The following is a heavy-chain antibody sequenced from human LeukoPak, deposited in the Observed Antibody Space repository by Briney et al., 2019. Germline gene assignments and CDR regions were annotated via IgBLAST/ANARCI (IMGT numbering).Heavy chain of an antibody. D-gene: IGHD2-15*01. CDR3: ARGATPRSGGSCWVYYFDY. CDR1: GFTFSSYG. Sequence: PGGSLRLSCAASGFTFSSYGMHWVRQAPGKGLEWVAVIWYDGSNKYYADSVKGRFTISRDNSKNTLYLQMNSLRAEDTAVYYCARGATPRSGGSCWVYYFDYWGQGTLVTVSS. J-gene: IGHJ4*02. CDR2: IWYDGSNK. V-gene: IGHV3-33*01.